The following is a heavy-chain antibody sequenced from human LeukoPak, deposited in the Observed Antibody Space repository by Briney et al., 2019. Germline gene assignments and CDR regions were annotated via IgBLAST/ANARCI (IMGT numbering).Heavy chain of an antibody. Sequence: PSVTLSLTCAVSGGSISSSCYIWVWLRQPPGQGLVWIVYIYYSDTEYHSSLKSRVTISVDTSKNQFSLRVSSVTAADTAVYYCGVFGSNRNWFDPWGQGTLVTVSS. CDR2: IYYSDT. J-gene: IGHJ5*02. CDR1: GGSISSSCYI. V-gene: IGHV4-39*01. CDR3: GVFGSNRNWFDP. D-gene: IGHD3-16*02.